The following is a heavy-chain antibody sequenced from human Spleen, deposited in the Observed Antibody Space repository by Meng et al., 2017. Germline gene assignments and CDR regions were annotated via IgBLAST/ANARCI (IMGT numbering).Heavy chain of an antibody. CDR1: GGSISSSSYY. Sequence: SETLSLTCTVSGGSISSSSYYWGWIRQPPGKGLEWIGSIYYSGSTYYNPSLKSRVTISVDTSKNQFSLKLSSVTAADTAVYYCARAYDRSTFDPWGQGTLVTVSS. CDR2: IYYSGST. CDR3: ARAYDRSTFDP. D-gene: IGHD3-3*01. J-gene: IGHJ5*02. V-gene: IGHV4-39*07.